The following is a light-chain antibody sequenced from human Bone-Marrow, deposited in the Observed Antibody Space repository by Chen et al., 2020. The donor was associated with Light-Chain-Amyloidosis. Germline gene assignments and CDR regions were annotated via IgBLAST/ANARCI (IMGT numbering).Light chain of an antibody. Sequence: AIRLIQSPSSLSASTGDIVTITCRASQGITNYLAWYQQRPGEAPHLLISAASTLHSGVPSRFNGTGSGTDVTLTITSLQSEDFATYFCQQYYTYPLTFGGGTKVDI. CDR1: QGITNY. V-gene: IGKV1-8*01. CDR3: QQYYTYPLT. CDR2: AAS. J-gene: IGKJ4*01.